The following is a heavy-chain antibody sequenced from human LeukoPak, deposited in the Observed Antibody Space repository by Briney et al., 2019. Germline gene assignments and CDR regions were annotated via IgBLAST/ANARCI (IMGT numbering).Heavy chain of an antibody. CDR1: GFTFSSYC. CDR2: INSDGSST. J-gene: IGHJ4*02. D-gene: IGHD3-3*01. CDR3: ARGSFWSGYLDY. V-gene: IGHV3-74*01. Sequence: PGGSLRLSCAASGFTFSSYCMHWVRQAPGKGLVWVSSINSDGSSTSYADSVKGRFTISRDNAKNTLYLQMNSLRAEDTAVYYCARGSFWSGYLDYWGQGTLVTVSS.